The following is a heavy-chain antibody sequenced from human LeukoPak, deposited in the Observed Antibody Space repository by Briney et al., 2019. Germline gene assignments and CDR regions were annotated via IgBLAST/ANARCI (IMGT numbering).Heavy chain of an antibody. D-gene: IGHD6-13*01. J-gene: IGHJ4*02. CDR2: VDPNTGDT. CDR1: GYTFTRYF. V-gene: IGHV1-2*02. Sequence: GASVKVSCKTFGYTFTRYFMHWVRQAPGQGLEWMGWVDPNTGDTNYAQKFQGRVTMTTDMSISTAYMELRSLRSDDTAVYYCARGSLVRSSPIGDYWGQGTLVTVSS. CDR3: ARGSLVRSSPIGDY.